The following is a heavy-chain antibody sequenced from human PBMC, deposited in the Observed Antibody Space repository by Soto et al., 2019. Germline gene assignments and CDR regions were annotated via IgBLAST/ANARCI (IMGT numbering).Heavy chain of an antibody. J-gene: IGHJ4*02. V-gene: IGHV4-59*08. CDR2: IYYSGST. D-gene: IGHD3-16*01. Sequence: SETLSLTCTFSGGSISSYYWSWILQPPGKGLEWIGYIYYSGSTNYNPSLKSRVTISVDTSKNQFSLKLSSVTAADTAVYSCAWGGFHFDSWVQGTLVTVTP. CDR3: AWGGFHFDS. CDR1: GGSISSYY.